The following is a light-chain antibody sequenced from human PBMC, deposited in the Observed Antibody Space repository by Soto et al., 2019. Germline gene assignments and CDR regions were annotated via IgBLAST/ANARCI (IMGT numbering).Light chain of an antibody. CDR3: SSYTSSSTPFV. Sequence: QSALTQPASVSGSPGQSITISCNGTSSDVGGYNYVSWYQQHPGKAPKLMIYEVSTRPSGVSNRFSGSKSGNTDSLTIYGQQAEEEADYYCSSYTSSSTPFVFGTGTKVTVL. CDR1: SSDVGGYNY. V-gene: IGLV2-14*01. J-gene: IGLJ1*01. CDR2: EVS.